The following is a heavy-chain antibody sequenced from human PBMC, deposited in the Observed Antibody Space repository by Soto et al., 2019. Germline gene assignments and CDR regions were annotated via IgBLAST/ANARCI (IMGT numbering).Heavy chain of an antibody. V-gene: IGHV3-30-3*01. D-gene: IGHD3-10*01. CDR2: ISYDGSNK. J-gene: IGHJ6*02. CDR1: GFTFSSYA. Sequence: QVQLVESGGGVVQPGRSLRLSCAASGFTFSSYAMHWVRQAPGKGLEWVAVISYDGSNKYYADSVKGRFTISRDNSKNTLYLQMNSLRAEDTAVYYCARDPVTWGSGSPPPYYYYGMDVWGQGTTVTVSS. CDR3: ARDPVTWGSGSPPPYYYYGMDV.